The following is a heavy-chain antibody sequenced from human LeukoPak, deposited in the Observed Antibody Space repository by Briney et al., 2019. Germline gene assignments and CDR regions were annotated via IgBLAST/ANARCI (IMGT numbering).Heavy chain of an antibody. J-gene: IGHJ4*02. CDR1: GFTFSSYA. D-gene: IGHD3-10*01. Sequence: PGGSLRLSCAASGFTFSSYAMSWVRQAPGKGLEWVSAISGSGGSTYYADSVKGRFTISRDNSKYTLYLQMDKLTAEDTAVYFCARERFRAVRVSDYWGQGTLVTVSS. CDR2: ISGSGGST. CDR3: ARERFRAVRVSDY. V-gene: IGHV3-23*01.